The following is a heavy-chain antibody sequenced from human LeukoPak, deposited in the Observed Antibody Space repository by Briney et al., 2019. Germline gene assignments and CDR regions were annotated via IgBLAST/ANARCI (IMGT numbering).Heavy chain of an antibody. Sequence: GGSLRLYCAASGFTFSGHWMHWVRHAPGKGLVWVSRINSDGSSTTYADSVKGRFTISRDNSKNTLYLQMNSLRAEDTAVYYCAKDSDYDSSGYYSPSAFDIWGQGTMVTVSS. CDR2: INSDGSST. J-gene: IGHJ3*02. CDR3: AKDSDYDSSGYYSPSAFDI. CDR1: GFTFSGHW. D-gene: IGHD3-22*01. V-gene: IGHV3-74*01.